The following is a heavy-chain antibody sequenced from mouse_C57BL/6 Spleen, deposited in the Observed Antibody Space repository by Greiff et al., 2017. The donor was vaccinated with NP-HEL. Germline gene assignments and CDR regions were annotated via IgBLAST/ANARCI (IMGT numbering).Heavy chain of an antibody. CDR3: ARGGHDWYFDV. D-gene: IGHD3-3*01. J-gene: IGHJ1*03. V-gene: IGHV5-17*01. Sequence: EVHLVESGGGLVKPGGSLKLSCAASGFTFSDYGMHWVRQAPEKGLEWVAYISSGSSTIYYADTVKGRFTISRDNAKNTLFLQMTSLRSEDTAMYYCARGGHDWYFDVWGTGTTVTVSS. CDR1: GFTFSDYG. CDR2: ISSGSSTI.